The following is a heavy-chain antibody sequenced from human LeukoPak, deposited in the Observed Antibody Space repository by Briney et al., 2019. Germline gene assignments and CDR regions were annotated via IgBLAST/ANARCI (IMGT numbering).Heavy chain of an antibody. CDR3: AKATGTFYYFDY. D-gene: IGHD1-1*01. CDR2: ISSSSNYI. J-gene: IGHJ4*02. CDR1: GFTFSDYN. Sequence: PGGSLRLSCAASGFTFSDYNMNWIRQAPGKGLEWVSHISSSSNYIYYTDSVKGRFTISRDNSKNSLYLQMNSLRAEDTAVYYCAKATGTFYYFDYWGQGTLVTVSS. V-gene: IGHV3-11*01.